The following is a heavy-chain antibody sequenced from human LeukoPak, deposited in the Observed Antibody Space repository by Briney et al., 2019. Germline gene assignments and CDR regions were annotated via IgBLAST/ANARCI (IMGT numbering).Heavy chain of an antibody. Sequence: SETLSLTCAVYGGSFSGYYWSWIRQPPGKGLEWIGEINHSGSTNYNPSLKSRVTISVDTSKNQFSLKLSSVTAADTAVYYCASEYSGSYYTVLMDVWGEGTTVTVSS. V-gene: IGHV4-34*01. J-gene: IGHJ6*03. CDR1: GGSFSGYY. CDR3: ASEYSGSYYTVLMDV. D-gene: IGHD1-26*01. CDR2: INHSGST.